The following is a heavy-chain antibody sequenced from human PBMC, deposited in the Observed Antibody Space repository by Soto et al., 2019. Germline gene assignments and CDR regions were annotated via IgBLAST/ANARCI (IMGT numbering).Heavy chain of an antibody. J-gene: IGHJ5*02. D-gene: IGHD3-22*01. V-gene: IGHV1-69*13. Sequence: GASLKVSCKASGGTFSSYAISWVRQAPGQGLEWMGGIIPIFGTANYAQKFQGRVTITADESTSTAYMELSSLRSEDTAVYYCARDCDYYDSSGYYHQYNWFDPWGQGTLVTVSS. CDR3: ARDCDYYDSSGYYHQYNWFDP. CDR2: IIPIFGTA. CDR1: GGTFSSYA.